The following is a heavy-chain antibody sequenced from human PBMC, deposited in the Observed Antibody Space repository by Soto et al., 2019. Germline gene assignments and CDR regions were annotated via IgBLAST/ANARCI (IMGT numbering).Heavy chain of an antibody. CDR2: MNPGSGDT. CDR3: ARMATFGSLNWFGP. CDR1: GYSFTNND. Sequence: ASVKVSCKASGYSFTNNDVTWVRQATGQGLEWMGWMNPGSGDTGYAQKFQGRVTMTRDISIATAYMELSSLRSDDTAIYYCARMATFGSLNWFGPWGQGPLVTASS. D-gene: IGHD3-16*01. V-gene: IGHV1-8*01. J-gene: IGHJ5*02.